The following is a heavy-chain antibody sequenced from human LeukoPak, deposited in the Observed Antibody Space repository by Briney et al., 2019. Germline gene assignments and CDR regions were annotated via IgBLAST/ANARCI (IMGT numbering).Heavy chain of an antibody. D-gene: IGHD6-6*01. CDR2: IYYSGST. CDR1: GGSISSYY. J-gene: IGHJ6*03. V-gene: IGHV4-59*01. CDR3: ARSGIAARPDYYYYYYMDV. Sequence: SETLSLTCTVSGGSISSYYWSWIRQPPGKGLEWIGYIYYSGSTNYNPPLKSRVTISVDTSKNQFSLKLSSVTAADTAVYYCARSGIAARPDYYYYYYMDVWGKGTTVTVSS.